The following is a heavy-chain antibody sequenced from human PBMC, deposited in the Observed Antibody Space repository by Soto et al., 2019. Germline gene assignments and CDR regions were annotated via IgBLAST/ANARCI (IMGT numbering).Heavy chain of an antibody. Sequence: QVQLVESGGGVVQPGRSLRLSCAASGFTFSNYAMHWVRQAPGKGLEWVAVISYDGNNKYYADSVKGRFTISRDNSRNTLYLQMNPLRAEDTAVYYCARDKFSGGYYYFDYWGQGTLVTVPS. CDR3: ARDKFSGGYYYFDY. D-gene: IGHD3-22*01. J-gene: IGHJ4*02. CDR2: ISYDGNNK. CDR1: GFTFSNYA. V-gene: IGHV3-30-3*01.